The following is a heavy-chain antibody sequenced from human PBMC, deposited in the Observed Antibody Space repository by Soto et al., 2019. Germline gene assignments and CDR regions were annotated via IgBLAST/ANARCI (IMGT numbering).Heavy chain of an antibody. D-gene: IGHD6-19*01. CDR3: AKIAEAVAGTAYGY. CDR2: IGGSGGST. V-gene: IGHV3-23*01. Sequence: EVHLLESGGGLVQPGGSLRLSCAASGFTFGSYAMGWVRQAPGKGLEWVSGIGGSGGSTYYADSVKGRFTISRDNSKNTLYLQMSSLRAEDTAVYYCAKIAEAVAGTAYGYWGQGTLVTVSS. CDR1: GFTFGSYA. J-gene: IGHJ4*02.